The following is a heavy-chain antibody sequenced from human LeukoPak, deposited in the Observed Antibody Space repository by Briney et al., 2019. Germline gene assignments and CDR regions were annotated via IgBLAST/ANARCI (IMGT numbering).Heavy chain of an antibody. V-gene: IGHV3-21*01. Sequence: PGGSLRLSCASSGFTFNSYSMNWVRQAGGKGLECVSSFSRSSSSIYYADSVKGRFTISRDNAKNSLYLQMNSLRAEDTAVYYCARASGDIVETATMGSYWGQGTLVTVSS. CDR3: ARASGDIVETATMGSY. D-gene: IGHD5-18*01. J-gene: IGHJ4*02. CDR2: FSRSSSSI. CDR1: GFTFNSYS.